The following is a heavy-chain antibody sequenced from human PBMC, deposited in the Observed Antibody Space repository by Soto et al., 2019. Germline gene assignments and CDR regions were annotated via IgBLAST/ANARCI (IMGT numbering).Heavy chain of an antibody. J-gene: IGHJ3*02. Sequence: GGSLRLSCAASGFTVSSNYMSWVRQAPGKGLEWVSVIYSGGSTDYADSVKGRFTISRDNSKNTLYLQMKSLRAKDTAVYYCASLAGSYDFWSGPDGRHDAFDIWGQGTMVTVSS. CDR1: GFTVSSNY. CDR3: ASLAGSYDFWSGPDGRHDAFDI. CDR2: IYSGGST. D-gene: IGHD3-3*01. V-gene: IGHV3-66*01.